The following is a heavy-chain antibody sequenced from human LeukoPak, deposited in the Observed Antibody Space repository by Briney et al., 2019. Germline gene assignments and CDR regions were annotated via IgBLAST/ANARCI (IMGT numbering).Heavy chain of an antibody. J-gene: IGHJ4*02. Sequence: GRSLRLSCAASGFTFSSYAMSWVRQAPGKGLEWVSAISGSGGSTYYADSVKGRFTISRDNSKNTLYLQMNSLRAEDTAVYYCAKDRDYYDSSGYFPLNYWGQGTLVTVSS. CDR3: AKDRDYYDSSGYFPLNY. V-gene: IGHV3-23*01. CDR1: GFTFSSYA. D-gene: IGHD3-22*01. CDR2: ISGSGGST.